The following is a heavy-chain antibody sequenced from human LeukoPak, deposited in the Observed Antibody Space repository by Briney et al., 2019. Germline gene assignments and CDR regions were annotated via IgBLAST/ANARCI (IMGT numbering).Heavy chain of an antibody. J-gene: IGHJ4*02. D-gene: IGHD6-19*01. CDR1: GFTFSNYG. V-gene: IGHV3-30*02. CDR3: TRDLQGYFSGWNRGDY. CDR2: IRYDGSNK. Sequence: GGSLRLSCAASGFTFSNYGMHWVRQAPGKGLEWVTFIRYDGSNKYSADSVKGRFTISRDNAKNSLYLHMNSLRAEDTAVYYCTRDLQGYFSGWNRGDYWGQGTLVAVSS.